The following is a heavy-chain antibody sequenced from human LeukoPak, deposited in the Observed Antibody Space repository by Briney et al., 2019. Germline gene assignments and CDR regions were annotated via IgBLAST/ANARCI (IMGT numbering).Heavy chain of an antibody. CDR1: GYTFTSYG. D-gene: IGHD5-18*01. V-gene: IGHV1-18*01. J-gene: IGHJ5*02. CDR3: ARVGKQLWPDNWFDP. Sequence: ASVKVSCKASGYTFTSYGISWVRQAPGQGLEWMGWISAYNGNTNYAQKLQGRVTMTTDTSTSTAYMELRSLRSDDTAVYYCARVGKQLWPDNWFDPWGQGTLVTVSS. CDR2: ISAYNGNT.